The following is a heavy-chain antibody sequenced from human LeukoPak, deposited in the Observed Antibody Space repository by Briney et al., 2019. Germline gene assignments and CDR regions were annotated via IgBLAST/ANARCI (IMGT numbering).Heavy chain of an antibody. V-gene: IGHV3-43*01. CDR1: GFTFDDYT. J-gene: IGHJ6*03. CDR2: ISWDGGST. Sequence: PGGSLRLSCAASGFTFDDYTMHWVRQAPGKGLEWVSLISWDGGSTYYADSVKGRFTISRDNSKNSLYLQMNSLRTEDTALYYCAKDEGSHMDVWGKGTTVTVSS. CDR3: AKDEGSHMDV.